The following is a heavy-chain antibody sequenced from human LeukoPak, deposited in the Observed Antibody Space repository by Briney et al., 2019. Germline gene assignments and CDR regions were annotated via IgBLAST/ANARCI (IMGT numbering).Heavy chain of an antibody. CDR3: ARDRNTDFWSGYYTNYFDY. J-gene: IGHJ4*02. V-gene: IGHV3-7*01. CDR1: GFTFSSYW. Sequence: GGSLRLSCAASGFTFSSYWMTWVRHAPGKGLEWVATIKQDGGEKYYVDSVKGRFTISRDNAKNSLSLQMSSLRAEDTAVYYCARDRNTDFWSGYYTNYFDYWGQGTLVIVSS. CDR2: IKQDGGEK. D-gene: IGHD3-3*01.